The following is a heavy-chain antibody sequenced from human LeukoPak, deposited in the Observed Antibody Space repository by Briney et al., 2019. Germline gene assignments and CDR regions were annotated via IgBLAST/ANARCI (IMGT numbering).Heavy chain of an antibody. J-gene: IGHJ5*02. CDR1: GFTFSSDW. D-gene: IGHD3-3*01. V-gene: IGHV3-7*03. Sequence: GGSLRLSCAASGFTFSSDWMSWVRQAPGKGLEWVANIKQDGSDKYYVDSVKGRFTISRDNSKNTLYLQINSLRAEDTAVYYCARHDWFDPWGQGTLVTVSS. CDR2: IKQDGSDK. CDR3: ARHDWFDP.